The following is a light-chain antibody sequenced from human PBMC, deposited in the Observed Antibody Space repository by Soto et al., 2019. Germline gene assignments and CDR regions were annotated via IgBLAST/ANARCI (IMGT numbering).Light chain of an antibody. CDR3: TSFSSSTSLYV. CDR1: TRDIAGYNY. J-gene: IGLJ1*01. Sequence: QSALTQPASVSGSLGQSITISCTGTTRDIAGYNYISWYQQLPGKAPKLMIYQVTIWPSGISNRFSGSKSGNTASLTISGLQAEDEADYYRTSFSSSTSLYVFGTGTKLTVL. CDR2: QVT. V-gene: IGLV2-14*01.